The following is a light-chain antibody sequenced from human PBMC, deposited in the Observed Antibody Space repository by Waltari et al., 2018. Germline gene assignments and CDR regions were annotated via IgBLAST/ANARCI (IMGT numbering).Light chain of an antibody. CDR2: AAS. Sequence: EIVLTQSPVTLSLSPGERATLSCRASQTVTSNFLAWYQQKPAQAPRLLIYAASNRVTVIPDRFSGSGYGTDLPLTITSREPEDVAVYFCQQHGSSPRTFGPGTKVEIK. V-gene: IGKV3-20*01. J-gene: IGKJ1*01. CDR3: QQHGSSPRT. CDR1: QTVTSNF.